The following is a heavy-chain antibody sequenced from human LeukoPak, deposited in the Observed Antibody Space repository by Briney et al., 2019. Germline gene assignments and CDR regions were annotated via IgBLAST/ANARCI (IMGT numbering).Heavy chain of an antibody. CDR1: GGTFSSYA. CDR2: IIPILGIA. CDR3: AREGGPSITMVRGVIWAVWDE. J-gene: IGHJ4*02. V-gene: IGHV1-69*04. Sequence: ASVKVSCKAPGGTFSSYAISWVRQAPGQGLEWMGRIIPILGIANYAQKFQGRVTITADKSTSTAYMELSSLRSEDTAVYYCAREGGPSITMVRGVIWAVWDEWGQGTLVTVSS. D-gene: IGHD3-10*01.